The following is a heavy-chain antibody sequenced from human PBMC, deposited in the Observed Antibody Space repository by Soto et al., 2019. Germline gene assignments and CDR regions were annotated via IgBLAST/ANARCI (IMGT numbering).Heavy chain of an antibody. D-gene: IGHD3-10*01. V-gene: IGHV3-23*01. J-gene: IGHJ6*02. CDR1: GFSFSSYA. CDR3: AKDEGGEFVVKYYNAMDV. Sequence: PVGSLRLSCAASGFSFSSYAMSWVRQAPGKGLEWVSVISGSGGSTYYADSVKGRFTISRDNSKNTLYLQLNSLRPEDTAVYYCAKDEGGEFVVKYYNAMDVWGQGTTVNVSS. CDR2: ISGSGGST.